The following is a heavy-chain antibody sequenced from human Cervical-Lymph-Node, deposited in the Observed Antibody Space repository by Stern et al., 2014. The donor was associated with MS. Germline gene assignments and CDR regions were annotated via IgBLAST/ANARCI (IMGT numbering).Heavy chain of an antibody. V-gene: IGHV7-4-1*01. CDR2: INNSNGNP. CDR1: GYTFTDFA. D-gene: IGHD3-3*01. CDR3: ARDGGAYDDLWSGSWFDP. Sequence: QEHLVQSGSELKKPGASVTVSCKASGYTFTDFAFNWVRQAPGKGLEWLGWINNSNGNPTYAQGFTGRFVFSLVTSASTAYLQISDLKAEDTAVYYCARDGGAYDDLWSGSWFDPWGQGTLVTVSA. J-gene: IGHJ5*02.